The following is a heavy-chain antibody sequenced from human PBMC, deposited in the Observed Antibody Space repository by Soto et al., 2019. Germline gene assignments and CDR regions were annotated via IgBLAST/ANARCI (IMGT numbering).Heavy chain of an antibody. CDR1: GFTFSSYA. Sequence: GGSLRLSCAASGFTFSSYAMSWVRQAPGKGLERVSAISGSGGSTYYADSVKGRFTISRDNSKNTLYLQMNSLRAEDTAVYYCAKVQEWAAAGMLGYGMDVWGQGTTVTVSS. CDR3: AKVQEWAAAGMLGYGMDV. D-gene: IGHD6-13*01. CDR2: ISGSGGST. J-gene: IGHJ6*02. V-gene: IGHV3-23*01.